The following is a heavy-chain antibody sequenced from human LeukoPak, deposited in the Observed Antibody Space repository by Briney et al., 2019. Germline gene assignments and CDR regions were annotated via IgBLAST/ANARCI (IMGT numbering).Heavy chain of an antibody. D-gene: IGHD1-26*01. CDR1: GYTFTGYY. J-gene: IGHJ4*02. Sequence: ASVKVSCKASGYTFTGYYMHWVRQAPGQGLGWMVRINPNSGGTNYAQKFQGRVTMTRDTSISTAYMELSRLRSDDTAVYYCARAKSNSGSYLFDCWGQGTLVTVSS. CDR2: INPNSGGT. CDR3: ARAKSNSGSYLFDC. V-gene: IGHV1-2*06.